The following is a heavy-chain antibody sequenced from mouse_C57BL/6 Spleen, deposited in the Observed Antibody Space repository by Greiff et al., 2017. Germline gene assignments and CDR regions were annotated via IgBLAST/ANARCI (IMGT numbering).Heavy chain of an antibody. V-gene: IGHV1-9*01. D-gene: IGHD1-1*01. CDR1: GYTFTGYW. CDR2: IFPGSGST. CDR3: ARREGNYYGSSYRYFDG. Sequence: VQLKESGAELMKPGASVKLSCKATGYTFTGYWIEWVKQRPGHGLEWIGEIFPGSGSTNYNEKFKGKATFTADTSSNTAYMQLSSLTTEDSASYYCARREGNYYGSSYRYFDGWGTGTTVTVSS. J-gene: IGHJ1*03.